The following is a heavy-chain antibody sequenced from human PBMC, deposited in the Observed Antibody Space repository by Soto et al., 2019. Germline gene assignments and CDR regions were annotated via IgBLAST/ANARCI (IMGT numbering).Heavy chain of an antibody. Sequence: GGSLRLSCAASGFTFSSYGMHWVRQAPGKGLEWVAVIWYDGSNKYYADSVKGRFTISRDNSKNTLYLQMNSLRAEDTAVYYCARDRTHYYYDSSGYLHWGQGTLVTVSS. V-gene: IGHV3-33*01. CDR3: ARDRTHYYYDSSGYLH. J-gene: IGHJ4*02. CDR1: GFTFSSYG. CDR2: IWYDGSNK. D-gene: IGHD3-22*01.